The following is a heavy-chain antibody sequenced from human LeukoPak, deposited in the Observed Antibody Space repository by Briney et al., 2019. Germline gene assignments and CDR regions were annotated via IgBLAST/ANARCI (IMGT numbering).Heavy chain of an antibody. Sequence: GGSLRLSCAASGFTFSSYWMSWVRQAPGKGLEWVANIKQDGSEEYYVDSVKGRFTISRDNAKNSLYLQMNSLRAEDTAVYYCARLKYNAVTTRISYYYYMDVWGKGTTVTVSS. D-gene: IGHD4-17*01. CDR3: ARLKYNAVTTRISYYYYMDV. J-gene: IGHJ6*03. CDR2: IKQDGSEE. V-gene: IGHV3-7*01. CDR1: GFTFSSYW.